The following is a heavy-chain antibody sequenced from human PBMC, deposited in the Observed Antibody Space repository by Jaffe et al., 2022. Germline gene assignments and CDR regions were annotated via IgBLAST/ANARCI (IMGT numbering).Heavy chain of an antibody. CDR1: GGSISSGSYY. CDR2: IYTSGST. CDR3: ARDLGKDILTELNAFDI. D-gene: IGHD3-9*01. V-gene: IGHV4-61*02. J-gene: IGHJ3*02. Sequence: QVQLQESGPGLVKPSQTLSLTCTVSGGSISSGSYYWSWIRQPAGKGLEWIGRIYTSGSTNYNPSLKSRVTISVDTSKNQFSLKLSSVTAADTAVYYCARDLGKDILTELNAFDIWGQGTMVTVSS.